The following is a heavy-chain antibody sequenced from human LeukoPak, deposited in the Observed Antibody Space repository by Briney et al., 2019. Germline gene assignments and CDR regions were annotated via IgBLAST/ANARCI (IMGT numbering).Heavy chain of an antibody. CDR2: IWEDGINI. Sequence: SGGSLRLSCAASGFTFSSYGMHWVRQAPGKGLEWVAGIWEDGINIYYADSVKGRFTISRDNSKNTLYLQMNSLRAEDTAVYYCARVGYNSGWYEYWGQGTLVTVSS. V-gene: IGHV3-33*01. J-gene: IGHJ4*02. CDR1: GFTFSSYG. CDR3: ARVGYNSGWYEY. D-gene: IGHD6-19*01.